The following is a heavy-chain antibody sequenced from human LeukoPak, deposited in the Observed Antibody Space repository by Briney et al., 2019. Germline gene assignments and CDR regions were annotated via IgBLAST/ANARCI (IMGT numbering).Heavy chain of an antibody. V-gene: IGHV3-23*01. CDR2: ISASDRRT. CDR3: AKDRAYSFDS. D-gene: IGHD5-18*01. Sequence: PGGSLRLSCAASGFTFSNYGMHWVRQAPGKGPEWVSAISASDRRTYYADSVKGRFTISRDNSKNTLYLQMNSLRAEDTAVYYCAKDRAYSFDSWGQGTLVTVSS. CDR1: GFTFSNYG. J-gene: IGHJ4*02.